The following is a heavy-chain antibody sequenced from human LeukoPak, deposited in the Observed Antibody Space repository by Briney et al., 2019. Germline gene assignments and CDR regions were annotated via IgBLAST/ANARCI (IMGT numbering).Heavy chain of an antibody. D-gene: IGHD3-22*01. CDR1: GGTFSSYA. CDR3: ARDLRYCYDSSGYYYFDP. V-gene: IGHV1-69*05. Sequence: SVKVSCKASGGTFSSYATSWVRQAPGQGLEWMGRIIPIFGTANYAQKFQGRVTITTDESTSTAYMELSSLRSEDTAVYYCARDLRYCYDSSGYYYFDPWGQGTLVTVSS. J-gene: IGHJ5*02. CDR2: IIPIFGTA.